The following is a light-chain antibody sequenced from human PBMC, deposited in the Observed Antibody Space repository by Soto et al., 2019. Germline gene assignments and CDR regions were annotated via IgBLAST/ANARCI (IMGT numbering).Light chain of an antibody. J-gene: IGLJ2*01. CDR3: SSYRLSTTPYVV. V-gene: IGLV2-14*01. CDR2: EVS. Sequence: QSVLTQPASVSGSPGQSITITCTGTSSDIGAYNFVSWYQQLPGKAPKLMISEVSNRPSGVSNRFTGSKSGNTASLTISGLQAEDEADYYCSSYRLSTTPYVVFGGGTKVTVL. CDR1: SSDIGAYNF.